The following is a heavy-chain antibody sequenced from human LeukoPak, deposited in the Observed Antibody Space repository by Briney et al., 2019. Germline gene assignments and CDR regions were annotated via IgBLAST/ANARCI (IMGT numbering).Heavy chain of an antibody. Sequence: GGSLRLSCAASGLMFTSYWMSWVRQAPGKGLEGVANINQDGSAKYYVDSVKGRFTISRDNAKNSLYLQMNSLRAEDTAVYYCARGMHSSGWYGTPFDYWGQGTLVTVSS. D-gene: IGHD6-19*01. CDR1: GLMFTSYW. CDR2: INQDGSAK. J-gene: IGHJ4*02. V-gene: IGHV3-7*03. CDR3: ARGMHSSGWYGTPFDY.